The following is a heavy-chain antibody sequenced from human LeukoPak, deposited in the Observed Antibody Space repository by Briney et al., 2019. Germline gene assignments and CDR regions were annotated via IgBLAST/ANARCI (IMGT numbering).Heavy chain of an antibody. D-gene: IGHD6-13*01. V-gene: IGHV4-59*08. CDR1: GGSISSYY. J-gene: IGHJ4*02. Sequence: PSETLSLTCTVSGGSISSYYWSWIRQPPGKGLEWIGYIYYSGSTNYNPSLKSRVTISVDTSKNQFSLKLSSVTAADTAVYYCARGQYSSSSTYYFDYWGQGTLVTVSS. CDR3: ARGQYSSSSTYYFDY. CDR2: IYYSGST.